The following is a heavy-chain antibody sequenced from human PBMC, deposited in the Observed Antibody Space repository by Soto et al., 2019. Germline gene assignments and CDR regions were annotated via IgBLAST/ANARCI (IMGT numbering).Heavy chain of an antibody. D-gene: IGHD2-2*01. V-gene: IGHV1-18*01. CDR1: GYTFTSYG. CDR3: ARSRVPAAHDAFDI. J-gene: IGHJ3*02. CDR2: ISAYNGNT. Sequence: ASVKVSCKASGYTFTSYGISWVRQAPGQGLEWMRWISAYNGNTNYAQKLQGRATMTTDTSTSTAYMELRSLRSDDTAVYYCARSRVPAAHDAFDIWGQGTMVTVSS.